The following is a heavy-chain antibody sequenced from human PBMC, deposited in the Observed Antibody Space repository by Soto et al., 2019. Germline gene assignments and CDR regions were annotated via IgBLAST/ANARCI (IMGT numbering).Heavy chain of an antibody. CDR3: ARPVEPFYYYGMDV. CDR2: ISYDGSET. Sequence: VGSLRLSCAAAGFTFSTYAMQWVRQAPGTGLVWVALISYDGSETYYADSVQGRFTVSRDNPRKKLYLEMNGLRPEDTGVYYCARPVEPFYYYGMDVWGQGTTVTV. J-gene: IGHJ6*02. CDR1: GFTFSTYA. V-gene: IGHV3-30-3*01.